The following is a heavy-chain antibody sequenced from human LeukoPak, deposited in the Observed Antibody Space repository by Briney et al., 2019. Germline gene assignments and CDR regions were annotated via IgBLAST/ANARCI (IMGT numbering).Heavy chain of an antibody. CDR3: ARVVPPTDYGSGSYFWDPYYFDY. J-gene: IGHJ4*02. CDR1: GFTFSSYS. Sequence: GGSLRLSCAASGFTFSSYSMNWVRQAPGKGLEWVSSISRSSSYIYYGDSVKGRFTISRDNSKNTVYLQMNNMRAEDTAVYYCARVVPPTDYGSGSYFWDPYYFDYWGQGTLVTVSS. V-gene: IGHV3-21*04. CDR2: ISRSSSYI. D-gene: IGHD3-10*01.